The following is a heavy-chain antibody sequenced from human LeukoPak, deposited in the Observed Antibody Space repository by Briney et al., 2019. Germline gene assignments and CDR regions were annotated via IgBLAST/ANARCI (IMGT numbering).Heavy chain of an antibody. D-gene: IGHD3-10*01. CDR3: AKASYGSGSYYNLPYYYYYMDV. CDR2: IRYDGSNK. J-gene: IGHJ6*03. Sequence: GSLRLSCSASGFTFSSYGMHWVRQAPGKGLEWVAFIRYDGSNKYYADSVKGRFTISRDNSKNTLYLQMNSLRTEDTALYYCAKASYGSGSYYNLPYYYYYMDVWGKGTTVTISS. CDR1: GFTFSSYG. V-gene: IGHV3-30*02.